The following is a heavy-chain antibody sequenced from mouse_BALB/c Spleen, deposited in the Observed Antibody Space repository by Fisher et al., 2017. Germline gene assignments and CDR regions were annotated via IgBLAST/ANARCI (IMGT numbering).Heavy chain of an antibody. V-gene: IGHV1-18*01. CDR3: ARRGIYGNYVSYAMDY. J-gene: IGHJ4*01. Sequence: KFKGKATLTVDKSSSTAYMELRSLTSEDTAVYYCARRGIYGNYVSYAMDYWGQGTSVTVSS. D-gene: IGHD2-1*01.